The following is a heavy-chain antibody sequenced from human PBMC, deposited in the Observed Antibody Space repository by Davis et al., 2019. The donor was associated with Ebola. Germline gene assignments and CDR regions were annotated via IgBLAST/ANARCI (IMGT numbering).Heavy chain of an antibody. D-gene: IGHD2-21*02. CDR3: ARAGSVSFVVVTAPGFDP. CDR2: INPSGGST. J-gene: IGHJ5*02. CDR1: GYTFTSYY. Sequence: ASVKVSCKASGYTFTSYYMHWVRQAPGQGLEWMGIINPSGGSTSYAQKFQGRVTMTRDTSTSTVYMELSSLRSEDTAVYYCARAGSVSFVVVTAPGFDPWGQGTLVTVSS. V-gene: IGHV1-46*01.